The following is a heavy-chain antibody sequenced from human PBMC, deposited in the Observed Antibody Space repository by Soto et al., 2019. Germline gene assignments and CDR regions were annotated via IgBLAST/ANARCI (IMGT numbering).Heavy chain of an antibody. CDR2: IYYSGST. CDR3: ASVVISGYDLVGYFDY. CDR1: GGSISSGGYY. J-gene: IGHJ4*02. V-gene: IGHV4-30-4*08. Sequence: SETLSLTCTVSGGSISSGGYYWSWIRQHPGKGLEWIGYIYYSGSTYYNPSLKSRVTISVDTSKNQFSLKLSSVTAADTAVYYCASVVISGYDLVGYFDYWGQGTLVTVSS. D-gene: IGHD5-12*01.